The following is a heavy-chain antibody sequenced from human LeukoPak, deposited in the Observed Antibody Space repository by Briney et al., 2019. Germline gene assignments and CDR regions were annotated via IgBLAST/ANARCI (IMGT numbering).Heavy chain of an antibody. CDR2: ISSSSSYI. J-gene: IGHJ4*02. V-gene: IGHV3-21*01. CDR3: AREPYGSGIYYPDY. CDR1: GFTFSSYS. D-gene: IGHD3-10*01. Sequence: GGSLRLFCAASGFTFSSYSMNWVRQAPGKGLEWVSSISSSSSYIYYADSVKGRFTISRDNAKNSLYLQMNSLRAEDTAVYYCAREPYGSGIYYPDYWGQGTLVTVSS.